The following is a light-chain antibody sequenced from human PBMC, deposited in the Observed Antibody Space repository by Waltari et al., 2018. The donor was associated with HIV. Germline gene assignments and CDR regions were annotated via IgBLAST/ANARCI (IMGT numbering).Light chain of an antibody. J-gene: IGKJ2*01. CDR3: QQYNSYPYT. CDR1: QCISRW. V-gene: IGKV1-5*03. Sequence: DIQMTQSPSTLSASVGDRVTITCRASQCISRWLAWYQQKPGKAPKLLIYKASSLESGVPSRFSGSGSGTEFTLTISSLQPDDFATYYCQQYNSYPYTFGQGTKLEIK. CDR2: KAS.